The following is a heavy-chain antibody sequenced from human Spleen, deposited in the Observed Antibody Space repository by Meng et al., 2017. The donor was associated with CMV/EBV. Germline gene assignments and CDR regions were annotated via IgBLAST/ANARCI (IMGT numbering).Heavy chain of an antibody. CDR3: AREAYSSSWYSLYYYYGMDV. CDR1: GFTFSSYS. D-gene: IGHD6-13*01. CDR2: ISSSSSYI. V-gene: IGHV3-21*01. Sequence: GESLKISCAASGFTFSSYSMNWVRQAPGKGLEWVSSISSSSSYIYYADSVRGRFTISRDNAKNSLYLQMNSLRAEDTAVYYCAREAYSSSWYSLYYYYGMDVWGQGTTVTVSS. J-gene: IGHJ6*02.